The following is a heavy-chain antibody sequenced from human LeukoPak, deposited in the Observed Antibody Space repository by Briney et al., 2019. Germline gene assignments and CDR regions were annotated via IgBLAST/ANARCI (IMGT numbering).Heavy chain of an antibody. CDR2: ISSSSSYT. Sequence: PGGSLRLSCAASGFTFSDYYMTWIRQAPGKGLEWVSYISSSSSYTNFADSVKGRFTVSRDNAKNSLYLQMNSLRAEDTAVYYCARDQGYSYGHCVDYWGQGTLVTVSS. D-gene: IGHD5-18*01. V-gene: IGHV3-11*06. CDR3: ARDQGYSYGHCVDY. J-gene: IGHJ4*02. CDR1: GFTFSDYY.